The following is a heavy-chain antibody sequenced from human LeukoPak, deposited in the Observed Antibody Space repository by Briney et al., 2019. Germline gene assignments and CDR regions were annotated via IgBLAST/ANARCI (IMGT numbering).Heavy chain of an antibody. J-gene: IGHJ4*02. CDR1: GGSFSGFY. CDR2: INDSGST. CDR3: ARGRYDGNYRGGFYYFGD. D-gene: IGHD1-7*01. V-gene: IGHV4-34*01. Sequence: SETLSLNCAVSGGSFSGFYWSWIRQSPEQGLEWIGQINDSGSTTNNPSLRNRVTISVATPKNQVSLELTSVTAADTAVYYCARGRYDGNYRGGFYYFGDWGEVTLVTVSS.